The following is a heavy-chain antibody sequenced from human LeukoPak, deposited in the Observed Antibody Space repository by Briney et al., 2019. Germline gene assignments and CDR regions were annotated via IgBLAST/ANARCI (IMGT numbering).Heavy chain of an antibody. V-gene: IGHV1-46*01. D-gene: IGHD6-19*01. J-gene: IGHJ5*02. Sequence: ASVKVSCKASGYTFTSYYMHWVRQAPGQGLEWMGIINPSGGSTRYGQKFQGRVTMTRDMSTSTVYMELSSLRSEDTAVYYCARDIDTSGWYGPSWFDPWGQGALVTVSS. CDR1: GYTFTSYY. CDR2: INPSGGST. CDR3: ARDIDTSGWYGPSWFDP.